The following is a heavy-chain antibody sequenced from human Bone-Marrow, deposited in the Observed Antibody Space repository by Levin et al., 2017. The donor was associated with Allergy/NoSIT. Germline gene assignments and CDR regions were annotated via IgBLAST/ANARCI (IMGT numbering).Heavy chain of an antibody. V-gene: IGHV3-20*04. CDR1: GFTFDDYG. Sequence: PGGSLRLSCAASGFTFDDYGMSWVRQAPGKGLEWVSGINWNGGSTGYADSVKGRFTISRDNAKNSLYLQMNSLRAEDTALYYCAREGDGGPRGGVYYYYYGMDVWGQGTTVTVSS. CDR3: AREGDGGPRGGVYYYYYGMDV. J-gene: IGHJ6*02. D-gene: IGHD4-23*01. CDR2: INWNGGST.